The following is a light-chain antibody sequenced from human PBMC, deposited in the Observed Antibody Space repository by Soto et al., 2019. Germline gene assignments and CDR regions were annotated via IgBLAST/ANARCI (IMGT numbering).Light chain of an antibody. CDR1: QYIGRY. CDR3: QQYKSYST. CDR2: AAS. J-gene: IGKJ1*01. Sequence: DIQMTQSPSSLSASVGDRVTITCRAGQYIGRYLNWYQQKPGKAPKLLIYAASSLHSGVPSRFSGSGSGTDFTLTISSLQPDDFATYYCQQYKSYSTFGQGTKVDIK. V-gene: IGKV1-39*01.